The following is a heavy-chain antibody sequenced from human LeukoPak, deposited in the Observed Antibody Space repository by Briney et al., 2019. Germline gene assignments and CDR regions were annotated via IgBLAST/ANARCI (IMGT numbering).Heavy chain of an antibody. V-gene: IGHV3-30-3*01. J-gene: IGHJ4*02. CDR2: ISYDGSNK. CDR3: AKGALIITVFN. CDR1: GFTFSSYA. Sequence: PGGSLRLSCAASGFTFSSYAMHWVRQAPGKGLEWVAVISYDGSNKYYADSVKGRFTISRDNSKNTLYLQMSSLRAEDTAVYYCAKGALIITVFNWGRGTLVTVSS. D-gene: IGHD1-20*01.